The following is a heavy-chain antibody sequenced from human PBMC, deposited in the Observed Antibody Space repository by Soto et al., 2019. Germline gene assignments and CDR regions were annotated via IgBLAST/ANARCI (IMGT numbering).Heavy chain of an antibody. CDR3: ARDREVQYYYGMDV. J-gene: IGHJ6*02. CDR1: GFTFEDYA. D-gene: IGHD1-1*01. Sequence: EVQLVESGGGLVQPGRSLRLSCAASGFTFEDYAMHWVRQGPGKGLEWVSGISWNSGTIGYADSVKGRFTISRDSAKNSLYLQMNSLRADDTALYFCARDREVQYYYGMDVWGQGTTVTVSS. V-gene: IGHV3-9*01. CDR2: ISWNSGTI.